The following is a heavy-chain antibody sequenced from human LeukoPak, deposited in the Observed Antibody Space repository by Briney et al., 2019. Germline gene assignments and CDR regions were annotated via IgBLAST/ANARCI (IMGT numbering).Heavy chain of an antibody. CDR1: GFTFSNAW. J-gene: IGHJ4*02. D-gene: IGHD3-3*01. CDR2: IKSKTDGGTT. V-gene: IGHV3-15*01. Sequence: PGGSLRLSCAASGFTFSNAWMSWVRQAPGKGLEWVGRIKSKTDGGTTDYAAPVKGRFTISRDDSKNTLYLEMYSLKTEDTAMYYCLYFWSGSSLVDYWGQGTLVTVSS. CDR3: LYFWSGSSLVDY.